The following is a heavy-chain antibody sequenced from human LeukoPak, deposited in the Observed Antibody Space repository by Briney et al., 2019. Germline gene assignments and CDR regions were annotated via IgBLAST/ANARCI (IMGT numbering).Heavy chain of an antibody. V-gene: IGHV1-8*03. Sequence: ASVKVSCKASGYTFTNYDINWVRQATGQGLEWMGWMNPNSGNTGYAQKFQGRVTITRNTSINTAYMELGSLRSEDTAVYYCARAPSLNRGAFDIWGQGTMVTVSS. CDR1: GYTFTNYD. CDR2: MNPNSGNT. J-gene: IGHJ3*02. CDR3: ARAPSLNRGAFDI.